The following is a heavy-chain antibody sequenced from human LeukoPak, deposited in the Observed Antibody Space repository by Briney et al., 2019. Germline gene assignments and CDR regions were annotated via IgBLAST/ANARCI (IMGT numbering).Heavy chain of an antibody. CDR2: IYTSGST. Sequence: PSQTLSLTCTVSGGSISSGSYYWSWIRQPAGKGLEWIGRIYTSGSTNYNPSLKSRVTISVDTSKNQFSLKLSSVTAADTAVYYCARVSCSGGSCYQPFDYWGQGTLVTVSS. CDR1: GGSISSGSYY. J-gene: IGHJ4*02. V-gene: IGHV4-61*02. CDR3: ARVSCSGGSCYQPFDY. D-gene: IGHD2-15*01.